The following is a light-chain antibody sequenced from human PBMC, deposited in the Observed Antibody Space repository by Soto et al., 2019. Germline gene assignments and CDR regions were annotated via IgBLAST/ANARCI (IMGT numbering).Light chain of an antibody. CDR3: QAWDYSTAYYV. CDR2: QDT. J-gene: IGLJ1*01. CDR1: ELGNKY. Sequence: SYERTQPPSVSVSPGQTASITCSGHELGNKYICWYQQKPGQSPVLVIYQDTKRPSGIPERFSGSNSGNTATLTISGTQAMDEADYYCQAWDYSTAYYVFGTGTKLTVL. V-gene: IGLV3-1*01.